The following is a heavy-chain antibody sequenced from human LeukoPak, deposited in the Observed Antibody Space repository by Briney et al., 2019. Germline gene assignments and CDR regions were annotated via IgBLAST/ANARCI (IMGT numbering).Heavy chain of an antibody. CDR1: GFTFSSYW. CDR3: ARGGGGTTFLDY. J-gene: IGHJ4*02. Sequence: GGSLRLSCAASGFTFSSYWMHWVRQAPGKGLVWVSRINTDESSTNYADSVKGQFTISRDNAKNTLYLQMNSLRAEDTAVYYCARGGGGTTFLDYWGQGTLVTVSS. CDR2: INTDESST. D-gene: IGHD2/OR15-2a*01. V-gene: IGHV3-74*01.